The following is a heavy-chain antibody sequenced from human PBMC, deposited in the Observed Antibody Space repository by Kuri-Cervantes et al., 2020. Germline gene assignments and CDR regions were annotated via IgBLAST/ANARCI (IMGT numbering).Heavy chain of an antibody. J-gene: IGHJ6*02. V-gene: IGHV4-39*07. CDR2: INYSGTT. CDR3: ARADYYDSSGYYFYYGMDV. Sequence: SETLSLTCTVSSGSISSGTFYWGWIRQPPGKGLEWIGNINYSGTTYYTPSLKSRVTISVDTSKNQFSLKLSSVTAADTAVYYCARADYYDSSGYYFYYGMDVWGQGTTVTVSS. D-gene: IGHD3-22*01. CDR1: SGSISSGTFY.